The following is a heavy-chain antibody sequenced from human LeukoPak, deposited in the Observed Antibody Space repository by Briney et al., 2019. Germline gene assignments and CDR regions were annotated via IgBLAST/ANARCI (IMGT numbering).Heavy chain of an antibody. CDR1: GYTFTSYY. Sequence: ASVKVSCKASGYTFTSYYMHWVRQAPGQGLEWMGWISAYNGNTNYAQKLQGRVTMTTDTSTSTAYMELRSLRSDDTAVYYCARAALRYFDWTNFDYWGQGTLVTVSS. CDR2: ISAYNGNT. CDR3: ARAALRYFDWTNFDY. D-gene: IGHD3-9*01. V-gene: IGHV1-18*04. J-gene: IGHJ4*02.